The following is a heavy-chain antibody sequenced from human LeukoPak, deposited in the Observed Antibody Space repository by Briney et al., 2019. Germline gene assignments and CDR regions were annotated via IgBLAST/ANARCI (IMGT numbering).Heavy chain of an antibody. J-gene: IGHJ4*02. CDR2: INPSGGST. D-gene: IGHD4-17*01. Sequence: ASVKVSCKASGYTFTGYYMHWVRQAPGQGLEWMGIINPSGGSTSYAQKFQGRVTMTRDTSTSTVYMELSSLRSEDTAVYYCASQTTVTTYYFDYWGQGTLVTVSS. CDR1: GYTFTGYY. CDR3: ASQTTVTTYYFDY. V-gene: IGHV1-46*01.